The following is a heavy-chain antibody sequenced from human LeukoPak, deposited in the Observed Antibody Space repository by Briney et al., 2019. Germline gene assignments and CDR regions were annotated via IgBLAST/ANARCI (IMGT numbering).Heavy chain of an antibody. CDR3: ASHGDAFDI. CDR2: ISSSSSYI. V-gene: IGHV3-21*01. J-gene: IGHJ3*02. Sequence: GGSLRLSCTASGFTFSSYAMSWVRQAPGKGLEWVSSISSSSSYIYYADSVKGRFTISRDNAKNSLYLQMNSLGAEDTAVYYCASHGDAFDIWGQGTMVTVSS. CDR1: GFTFSSYA.